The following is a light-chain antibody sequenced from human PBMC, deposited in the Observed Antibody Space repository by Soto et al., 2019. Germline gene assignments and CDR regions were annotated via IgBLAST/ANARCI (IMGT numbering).Light chain of an antibody. CDR1: SSDVDTYIY. CDR2: DVT. V-gene: IGLV2-14*03. J-gene: IGLJ1*01. Sequence: QSVLTQPASVSGSPGQSITISCTGTSSDVDTYIYISWYQQHPGKAPKLIIYDVTNRPPGVSNRFSGSKSGNTASLTISGLQTEDEDDYYCSSYTFSTLVFATGTKVTVL. CDR3: SSYTFSTLV.